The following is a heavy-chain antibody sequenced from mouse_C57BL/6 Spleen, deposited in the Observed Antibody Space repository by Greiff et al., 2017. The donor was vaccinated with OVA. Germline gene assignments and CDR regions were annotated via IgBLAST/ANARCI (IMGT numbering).Heavy chain of an antibody. CDR3: ARDYGSSDY. Sequence: QVQLQQPGAELVKPGASVKLSCKASGYTFTSYWMQWVKQRPGQGLEWIGEIDPSDSYTNYNQKFKGKATLTVDTSSSTAYMQLSSLTSEDSAVYHCARDYGSSDYWGQGTTLTVSS. CDR2: IDPSDSYT. D-gene: IGHD1-1*01. V-gene: IGHV1-50*01. J-gene: IGHJ2*01. CDR1: GYTFTSYW.